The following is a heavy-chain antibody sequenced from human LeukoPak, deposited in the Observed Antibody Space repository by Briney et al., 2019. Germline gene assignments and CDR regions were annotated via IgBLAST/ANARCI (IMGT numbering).Heavy chain of an antibody. V-gene: IGHV3-30-3*01. CDR1: GFTFSSYA. Sequence: PGRSLRLSCAASGFTFSSYAMHWVRQAPGKGLEWVAVISYDGSNKYYADSVKGRFTISRDNSKNTLYLQMNSLGAEDTAVYYCARDRRDTAMVTYFDYWGQGTLVTVSS. CDR3: ARDRRDTAMVTYFDY. J-gene: IGHJ4*02. CDR2: ISYDGSNK. D-gene: IGHD5-18*01.